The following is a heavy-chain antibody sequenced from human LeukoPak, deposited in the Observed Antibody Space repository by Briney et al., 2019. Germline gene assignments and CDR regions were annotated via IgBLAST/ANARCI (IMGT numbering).Heavy chain of an antibody. J-gene: IGHJ4*02. D-gene: IGHD2-2*02. CDR1: IVPIKNYY. CDR2: IYYTGST. Sequence: SETLSLTCSFSIVPIKNYYWNWIRQSPGKGLQWIGYIYYTGSTDYNFSLKSRVTISVDTSRNQFSLKLSSVTAAETAVYYCASVGGAYCPSTSCYSGYWGQGTLVTVSS. V-gene: IGHV4-59*08. CDR3: ASVGGAYCPSTSCYSGY.